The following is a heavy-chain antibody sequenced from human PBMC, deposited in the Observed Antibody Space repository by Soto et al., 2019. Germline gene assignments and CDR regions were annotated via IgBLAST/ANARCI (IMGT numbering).Heavy chain of an antibody. CDR2: IIPIFGTA. V-gene: IGHV1-69*06. Sequence: SVQVSCKASGGTFSSYAISWVRQAPGQGLEWMGGIIPIFGTANYAQKFQGRVTITADKSTSTAYMELSSLRSEDTAVYYCAASRNCIGGSCYCYYRMDVWGQGNTVTVYS. D-gene: IGHD2-15*01. CDR3: AASRNCIGGSCYCYYRMDV. CDR1: GGTFSSYA. J-gene: IGHJ6*02.